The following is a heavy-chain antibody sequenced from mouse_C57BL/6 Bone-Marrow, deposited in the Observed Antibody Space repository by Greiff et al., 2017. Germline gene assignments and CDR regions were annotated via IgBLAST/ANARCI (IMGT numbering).Heavy chain of an antibody. CDR2: INPGSGGT. CDR3: ARSYYDYDWYFDV. Sequence: VKLQESGAELVRPGTSVKVSCKASGYAFTNYLIEWVKQRPGQGLEWIGVINPGSGGTNYNEKFKGKATLTADKSSSTAYMQLSSLTSEDSAVYFCARSYYDYDWYFDVWGTGTTVTVSS. D-gene: IGHD2-4*01. J-gene: IGHJ1*03. CDR1: GYAFTNYL. V-gene: IGHV1-54*01.